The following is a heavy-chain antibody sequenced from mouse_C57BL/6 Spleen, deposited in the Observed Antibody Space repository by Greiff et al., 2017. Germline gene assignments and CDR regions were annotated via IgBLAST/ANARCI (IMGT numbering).Heavy chain of an antibody. CDR1: GYTFTSYW. Sequence: QVQLQQPGAELVRPGSSVKLSCKASGYTFTSYWMHWVKQRPIQGLEWIGNIDPSDGETNYNQKFKDKATMTVDKSSSTAYMQLSSLTSEDSAVYYSARGGSYFSVDDWGQGTTLTVAS. D-gene: IGHD2-12*01. CDR3: ARGGSYFSVDD. CDR2: IDPSDGET. J-gene: IGHJ2*01. V-gene: IGHV1-52*01.